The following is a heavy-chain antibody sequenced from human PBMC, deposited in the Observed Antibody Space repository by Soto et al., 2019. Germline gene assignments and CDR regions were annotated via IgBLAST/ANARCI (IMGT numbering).Heavy chain of an antibody. D-gene: IGHD3-22*01. CDR1: GGSFRSYA. J-gene: IGHJ6*02. CDR2: ILPIFGTI. Sequence: SVKVSCKASGGSFRSYAISWVRQAPGQGLEWMGGILPIFGTINYAQKFQGRVTITADESTNTAYMELNSLRAEDTAVYYCAKDRRSTTVVITMIVVVNRYYYYGMDVWGQGTTVTVSS. V-gene: IGHV1-69*13. CDR3: AKDRRSTTVVITMIVVVNRYYYYGMDV.